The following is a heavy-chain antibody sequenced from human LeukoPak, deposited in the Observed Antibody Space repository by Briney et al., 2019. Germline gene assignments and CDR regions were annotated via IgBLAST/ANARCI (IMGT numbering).Heavy chain of an antibody. CDR1: GYSISSGYY. D-gene: IGHD6-19*01. V-gene: IGHV4-38-2*01. CDR2: IYHSGST. J-gene: IGHJ4*02. Sequence: SETLSLTCAVSGYSISSGYYWGWIRQPPGKGLEWIGSIYHSGSTYYNPSLKSRVTISVGTSKNQFSLKLSSVTAADTAVYYCAGGIAVAGYWGQGTLVTVSS. CDR3: AGGIAVAGY.